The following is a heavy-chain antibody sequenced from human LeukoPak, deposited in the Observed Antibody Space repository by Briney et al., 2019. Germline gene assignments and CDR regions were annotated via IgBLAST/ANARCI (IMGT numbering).Heavy chain of an antibody. CDR2: INPNSGGT. CDR3: ASTIAAAGAYYYYYYMDV. D-gene: IGHD6-13*01. Sequence: ASVKVSCKASGYTFTGYYMHWVRQAPGQGLEWMGWINPNSGGTNYAQKFQGRVTMTRDTSISTAYMELSRLRSDDTAVYYCASTIAAAGAYYYYYYMDVWGKGTTVTISS. V-gene: IGHV1-2*02. J-gene: IGHJ6*03. CDR1: GYTFTGYY.